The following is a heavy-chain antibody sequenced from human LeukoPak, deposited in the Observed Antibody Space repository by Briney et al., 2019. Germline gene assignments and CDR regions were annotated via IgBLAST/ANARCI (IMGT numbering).Heavy chain of an antibody. J-gene: IGHJ4*02. D-gene: IGHD6-19*01. CDR1: GFTFGSYA. CDR3: AKDTRQGRYSSGWY. V-gene: IGHV3-23*01. CDR2: ISGSGGLT. Sequence: GRSLRLSCAASGFTFGSYAMSWVRQAPGRGLGWVSAISGSGGLTFDTDSVKGRFTISRENSKNTLYLQMNSLRAEDAAVYYCAKDTRQGRYSSGWYWGQGTLVTVSS.